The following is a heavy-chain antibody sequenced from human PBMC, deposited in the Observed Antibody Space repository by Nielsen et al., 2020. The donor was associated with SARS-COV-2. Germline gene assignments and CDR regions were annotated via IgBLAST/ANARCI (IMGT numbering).Heavy chain of an antibody. V-gene: IGHV3-23*01. Sequence: WIRQPPGKGLEWVSAISGSGGSTYCADSVKGRFTISRDNSKNTLYLQMNSLRAEDTAVYYCARGIRAYYYDSSGYYPYYYYGMDVWGQGTTVTVSS. CDR3: ARGIRAYYYDSSGYYPYYYYGMDV. D-gene: IGHD3-22*01. CDR2: ISGSGGST. J-gene: IGHJ6*02.